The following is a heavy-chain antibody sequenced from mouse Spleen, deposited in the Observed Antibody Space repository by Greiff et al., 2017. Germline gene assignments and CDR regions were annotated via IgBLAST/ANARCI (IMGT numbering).Heavy chain of an antibody. Sequence: EVMLVESGGGLVQPGGSLKLSCAASGFTFSSYTMSWVRQTPEKRLEWVAYISNGGGSTYYPDTVKGRFTISRDNAKNTLYLQMSSLKSEDTAMYYCARRGNYGAMDYWGQGTSVTVSS. CDR2: ISNGGGST. V-gene: IGHV5-12-2*01. CDR1: GFTFSSYT. J-gene: IGHJ4*01. CDR3: ARRGNYGAMDY. D-gene: IGHD2-1*01.